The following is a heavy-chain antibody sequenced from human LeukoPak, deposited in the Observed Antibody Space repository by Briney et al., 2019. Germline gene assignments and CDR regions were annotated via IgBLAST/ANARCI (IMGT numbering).Heavy chain of an antibody. Sequence: GGSLRLSCAASGFTFSSYAMSWVRQAPGKGLEWVSAISGSGGSTYYADSVKGRFTISRDNSKNTLYLQMNSLRAEDTAVYYCARGSGYNYGFPDYWGQGTLVTVSS. J-gene: IGHJ4*02. CDR3: ARGSGYNYGFPDY. V-gene: IGHV3-23*01. CDR1: GFTFSSYA. D-gene: IGHD5-18*01. CDR2: ISGSGGST.